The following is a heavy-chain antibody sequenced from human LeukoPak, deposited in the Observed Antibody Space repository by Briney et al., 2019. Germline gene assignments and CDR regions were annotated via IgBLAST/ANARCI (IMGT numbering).Heavy chain of an antibody. J-gene: IGHJ1*01. D-gene: IGHD3-10*01. CDR3: ARSRYYGSGSYPLGYFQH. Sequence: GGSLRLSCAASGFTFSSYAMHWVRQAPGKGLEWVAVISYDGSNKYYADSVKGRFTISRDNSKNTLYLQMNSLRAEDTAVYYCARSRYYGSGSYPLGYFQHWGQGTLVTVSS. CDR1: GFTFSSYA. CDR2: ISYDGSNK. V-gene: IGHV3-30-3*01.